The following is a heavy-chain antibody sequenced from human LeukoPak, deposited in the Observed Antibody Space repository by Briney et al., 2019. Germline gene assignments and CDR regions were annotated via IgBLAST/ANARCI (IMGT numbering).Heavy chain of an antibody. CDR2: IYYSGST. D-gene: IGHD3-3*02. J-gene: IGHJ5*02. Sequence: SETLSLTCTVPGGSISSYYWSWIRQPPGKGLEWIGYIYYSGSTNYNPSLKSRVTISVDTSKNQFSLKLSSVTAADTAVYYCARIYKDFWSGYYRGNWFDPWGQGTLVTVSS. CDR1: GGSISSYY. CDR3: ARIYKDFWSGYYRGNWFDP. V-gene: IGHV4-59*01.